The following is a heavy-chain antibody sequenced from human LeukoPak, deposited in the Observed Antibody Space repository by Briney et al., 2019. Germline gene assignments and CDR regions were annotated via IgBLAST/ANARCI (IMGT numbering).Heavy chain of an antibody. Sequence: GGSLRLSCSASGFTFSNYAMTWVRQPPGKGLEWVSAITGSGGGTYYADSVKGRFTISRDNSKNTLYLQMNSLRAEDTAIYYCAKRIPSWYYVAYWGQGTRVTVSS. CDR3: AKRIPSWYYVAY. CDR2: ITGSGGGT. V-gene: IGHV3-23*01. CDR1: GFTFSNYA. D-gene: IGHD2-15*01. J-gene: IGHJ4*02.